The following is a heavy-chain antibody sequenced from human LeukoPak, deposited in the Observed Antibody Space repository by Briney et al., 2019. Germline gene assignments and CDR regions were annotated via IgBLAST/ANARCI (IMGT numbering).Heavy chain of an antibody. D-gene: IGHD2-2*01. Sequence: PSETLSLTCTVSGGSISSCYWSWIRQPAGKGLEWIGRIYTSGSTNYNPSLKSRVTMSVDTSKNQFSLKLSSVTAADTAVYYCARESVLIPAARPLDYWGQGTLVTVSS. CDR2: IYTSGST. CDR3: ARESVLIPAARPLDY. V-gene: IGHV4-4*07. J-gene: IGHJ4*02. CDR1: GGSISSCY.